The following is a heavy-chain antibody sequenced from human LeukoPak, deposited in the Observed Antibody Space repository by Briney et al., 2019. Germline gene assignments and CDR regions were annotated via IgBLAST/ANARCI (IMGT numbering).Heavy chain of an antibody. CDR2: ISSSGSTI. V-gene: IGHV3-11*01. CDR3: ASNYDFWSGIMDV. D-gene: IGHD3-3*01. CDR1: GFTFSDYY. Sequence: GGSLRLSCAASGFTFSDYYMSWIRQAPGKGLEWVSYISSSGSTIYYADSVKGRFTISRDNAKNSLYLQMNSLRAEDTAVYYCASNYDFWSGIMDVWGKGTTVTVSS. J-gene: IGHJ6*03.